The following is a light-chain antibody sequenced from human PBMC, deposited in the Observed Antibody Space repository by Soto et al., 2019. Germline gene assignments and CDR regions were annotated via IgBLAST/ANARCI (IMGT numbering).Light chain of an antibody. V-gene: IGLV6-57*04. CDR3: QSYDGRDVV. J-gene: IGLJ2*01. CDR2: EDS. CDR1: SGDIAARY. Sequence: NFMLTQPHSVSESPGKTVTISCTRSSGDIAARYVQWYQQRPGSAPTTVIYEDSQRPSGVPDRFSGSIDRSSNSASLIISGLKTEDDADYYCQSYDGRDVVFGGGTKLTVL.